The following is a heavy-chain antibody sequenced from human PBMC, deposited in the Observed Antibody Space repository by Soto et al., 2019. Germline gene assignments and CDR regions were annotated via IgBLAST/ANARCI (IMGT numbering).Heavy chain of an antibody. D-gene: IGHD3-3*01. CDR3: AKSYDLWSPYLSFGDQRDP. V-gene: IGHV3-30*16. Sequence: QVQLVESGGGVVQPGESLRLSCAASGFIFGSYAMNWVRQVPGKGPEWVAVLSTDGSTPYYADSVRGRFTISRDNPKSTLFLQMNSLRPEDTAIYFCAKSYDLWSPYLSFGDQRDPWGQGTLVTVSS. J-gene: IGHJ5*02. CDR1: GFIFGSYA. CDR2: LSTDGSTP.